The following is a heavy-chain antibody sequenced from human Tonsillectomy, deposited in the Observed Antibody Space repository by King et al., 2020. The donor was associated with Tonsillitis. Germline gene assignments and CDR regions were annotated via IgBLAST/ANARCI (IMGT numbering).Heavy chain of an antibody. D-gene: IGHD3-10*01. CDR2: IYYSGST. CDR1: GGSISSYY. CDR3: AREGVNCGSGPDWGYYYGMDV. J-gene: IGHJ6*02. Sequence: VQLQESGPGLVKPSETLSLTCTVPGGSISSYYWSWIRQPPGKRLEWIGYIYYSGSTNYNPSLKSRVTISVDTSKNQFSLKLSSVTAADTAVYYCAREGVNCGSGPDWGYYYGMDVWGQGTTVTVSS. V-gene: IGHV4-59*01.